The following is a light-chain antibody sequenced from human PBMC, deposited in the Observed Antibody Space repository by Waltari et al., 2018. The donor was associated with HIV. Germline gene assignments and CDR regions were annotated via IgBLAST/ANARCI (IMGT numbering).Light chain of an antibody. CDR2: DDS. Sequence: SYVLTQPPSVSVAPGQTARITCGGNNIGSKSVHWYQQKPGQAPVLVVYDDSDRPSGIPERFSGSNSGNTATLTISRVDAGDEADYYCQVWDSSSDHTRVFGGGTKLTVL. J-gene: IGLJ2*01. CDR3: QVWDSSSDHTRV. CDR1: NIGSKS. V-gene: IGLV3-21*02.